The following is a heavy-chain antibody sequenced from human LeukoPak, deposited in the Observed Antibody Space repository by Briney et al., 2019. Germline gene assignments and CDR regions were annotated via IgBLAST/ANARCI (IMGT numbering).Heavy chain of an antibody. CDR2: ISSSSSYI. D-gene: IGHD6-13*01. CDR1: GFTFSSYS. V-gene: IGHV3-21*01. CDR3: AKDFYSEAYYYYYGMDV. J-gene: IGHJ6*02. Sequence: GGSLRLSCAASGFTFSSYSMNWVRQAPGKGLEWVSSISSSSSYIYYADSVKGRFTISRDNAKNSLYLQMNSLRAEDTAVYYCAKDFYSEAYYYYYGMDVWGQGTTVTVSS.